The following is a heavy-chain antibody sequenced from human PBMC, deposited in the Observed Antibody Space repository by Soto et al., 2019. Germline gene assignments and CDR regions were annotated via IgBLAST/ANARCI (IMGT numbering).Heavy chain of an antibody. CDR3: ARTPYYDFWSGSYPFDY. J-gene: IGHJ4*02. CDR2: IFSNDEK. Sequence: SGPTLVNPTETLTLTCTVSGFSLSNARMGVSWIRQPPGKALEWLAHIFSNDEKSYSTSLRSRLTISRDTSKGQVVLTMTNMDPVDTATYYCARTPYYDFWSGSYPFDYWGQGTLVTVSS. D-gene: IGHD3-3*01. V-gene: IGHV2-26*01. CDR1: GFSLSNARMG.